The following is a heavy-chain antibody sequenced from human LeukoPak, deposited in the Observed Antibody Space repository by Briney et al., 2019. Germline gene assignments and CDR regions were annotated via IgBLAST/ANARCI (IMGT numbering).Heavy chain of an antibody. D-gene: IGHD2-2*01. CDR2: IYHSGST. Sequence: SETLSLTCTVSGDSINNGAYFWTWIRQPPGKGLEWIGYIYHSGSTYYNPSLKSRVTISVDRSRNQFSLKLSSVTAADTAVYYCASGYCTITSCQFYYYMDVWGKGTTVTVSS. CDR1: GDSINNGAYF. J-gene: IGHJ6*03. V-gene: IGHV4-30-2*01. CDR3: ASGYCTITSCQFYYYMDV.